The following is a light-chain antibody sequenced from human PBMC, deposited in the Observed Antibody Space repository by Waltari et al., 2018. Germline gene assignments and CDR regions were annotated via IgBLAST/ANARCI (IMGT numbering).Light chain of an antibody. CDR2: GVS. CDR1: ESISTY. Sequence: DIRMTQSPSSLSASVGDRVSITCRASESISTYLSWYRQKPGKAPDLLIYGVSALQSGVPSRFSGSGSGTDFTLTISSLQTEDFATYYCQQSYSVPYTFGQGTKLEI. V-gene: IGKV1-39*01. CDR3: QQSYSVPYT. J-gene: IGKJ2*01.